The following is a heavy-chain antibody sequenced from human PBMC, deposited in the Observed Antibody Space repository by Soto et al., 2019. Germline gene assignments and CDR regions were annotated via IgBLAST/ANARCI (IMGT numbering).Heavy chain of an antibody. CDR1: VGSISIGDYY. CDR2: IYYSGGT. V-gene: IGHV4-30-4*01. D-gene: IGHD3-22*01. Sequence: SETLCISCTFSVGSISIGDYYWRWIRQAPGKGLEWIGYIYYSGGTYYNPSLKSRVTISVDTSKNQFSLKLSSVTAADTAVYYCARGIPGDSSGYYPSWGQGTMVTVSS. CDR3: ARGIPGDSSGYYPS. J-gene: IGHJ5*02.